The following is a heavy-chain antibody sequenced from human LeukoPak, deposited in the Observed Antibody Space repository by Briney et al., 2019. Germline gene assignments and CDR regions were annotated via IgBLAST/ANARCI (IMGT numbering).Heavy chain of an antibody. V-gene: IGHV4-4*07. Sequence: SETLSLTCTVSGGSISSYYWSWIRQPAGKGLEWIGRIYTSGGTNYNPSLKSRVTISVDRSKNQFSLKLSSVTAADTAVYYCVRAALIGPYYYDSSGLGPNYYFDYWGQGTLVTVSS. CDR1: GGSISSYY. D-gene: IGHD3-22*01. CDR2: IYTSGGT. CDR3: VRAALIGPYYYDSSGLGPNYYFDY. J-gene: IGHJ4*02.